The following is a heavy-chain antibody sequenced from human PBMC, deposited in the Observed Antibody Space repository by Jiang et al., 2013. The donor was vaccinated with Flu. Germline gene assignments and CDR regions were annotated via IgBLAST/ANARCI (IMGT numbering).Heavy chain of an antibody. V-gene: IGHV1-69*01. CDR3: AIQGDYGHDFRLDY. Sequence: SCKASGGTFSSYAISWVRQAPGQGLGWMGGIIPIFGTANYAQKFQGRVTITADESTSTAYMELSSLRSEDTAVYYCAIQGDYGHDFRLDYWGQGTLVTVSS. D-gene: IGHD4-17*01. CDR1: GGTFSSYA. CDR2: IIPIFGTA. J-gene: IGHJ4*02.